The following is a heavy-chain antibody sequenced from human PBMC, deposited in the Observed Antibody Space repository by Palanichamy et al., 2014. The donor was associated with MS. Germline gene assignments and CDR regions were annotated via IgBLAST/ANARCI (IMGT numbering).Heavy chain of an antibody. Sequence: QLQLQDRAQDWWSLPETLSLTCTVSGASLSSSKYYWGWIRQPPGMGLEWIGNIYYSGSTYHNPSLKGRVTISVDTSKNQFSLKLNSVTAADTAVYYCAREGQYCIGGRCHNTDGPDVWGQGTTVTVSS. J-gene: IGHJ6*02. CDR2: IYYSGST. CDR1: GASLSSSKYY. D-gene: IGHD2-15*01. V-gene: IGHV4-39*02. CDR3: AREGQYCIGGRCHNTDGPDV.